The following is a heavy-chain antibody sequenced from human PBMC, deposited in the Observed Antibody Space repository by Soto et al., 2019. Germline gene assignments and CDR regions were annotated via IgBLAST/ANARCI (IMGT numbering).Heavy chain of an antibody. V-gene: IGHV1-18*01. CDR3: ARDLSAAGPFDW. J-gene: IGHJ4*02. CDR1: GYTFTNYA. D-gene: IGHD6-13*01. CDR2: ISAYNGNT. Sequence: QVQLVQSGAEVKKPGASVKISCKASGYTFTNYAFSSVRQAPGQGLEWMGRISAYNGNTNYPQKLKGRVTMTTDTSTSTAYMELRSLRSDDTGVYYCARDLSAAGPFDWWGQGTLVTDSS.